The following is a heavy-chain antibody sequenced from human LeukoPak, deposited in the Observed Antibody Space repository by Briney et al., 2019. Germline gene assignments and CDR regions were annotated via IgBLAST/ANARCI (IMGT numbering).Heavy chain of an antibody. V-gene: IGHV1-18*01. CDR1: GGTFSSYA. Sequence: ASVKVSCKASGGTFSSYAISWVRQAPGQGLEWMGWISAYNGNTNYAQKLQGRVTMTTDTSTSTAYMELRSLRSDDTAVYYCARYAPGGFWSGYGYWSQGTLVTVSS. J-gene: IGHJ4*02. CDR2: ISAYNGNT. CDR3: ARYAPGGFWSGYGY. D-gene: IGHD3-3*01.